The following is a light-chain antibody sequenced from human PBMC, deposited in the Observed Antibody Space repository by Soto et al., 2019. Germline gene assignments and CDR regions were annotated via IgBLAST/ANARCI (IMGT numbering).Light chain of an antibody. CDR1: QTITTY. CDR2: GAT. V-gene: IGKV1-39*01. J-gene: IGKJ4*01. CDR3: QQSYNTPLT. Sequence: DIPMTQSPSSLSASVGDRVTITCRASQTITTYLNWYQQRPGKAPKLLIFGATALQGGVPSRYSGSGSGTDFTLTLSSLQPDDFATYHCQQSYNTPLTFGGGTKVEIK.